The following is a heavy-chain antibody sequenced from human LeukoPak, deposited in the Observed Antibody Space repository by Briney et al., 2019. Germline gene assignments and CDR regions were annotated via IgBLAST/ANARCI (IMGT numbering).Heavy chain of an antibody. CDR1: GVSISSYY. D-gene: IGHD3-22*01. Sequence: SETLSLTCTVSGVSISSYYWSWIRQPPGKGLEWIGYIYYNGSTNYTPSLKSRVTISLDTSKNQFSLKLRSVTAADTAMYYCARAVVLYYDGSGYSTRFDYWGQGTLVTVSS. V-gene: IGHV4-59*01. CDR2: IYYNGST. J-gene: IGHJ4*02. CDR3: ARAVVLYYDGSGYSTRFDY.